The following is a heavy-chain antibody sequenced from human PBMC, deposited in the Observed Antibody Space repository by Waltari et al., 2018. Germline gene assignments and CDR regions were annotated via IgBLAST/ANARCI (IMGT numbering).Heavy chain of an antibody. CDR2: IIPIFGTA. V-gene: IGHV1-69*01. Sequence: QVQLVQSGAEVKKPGSSVKVSCKASGGTFSSYAISWVRQAPGQGLEWMGGIIPIFGTANYAQKFQGRVTITADESTSTAYMELSSLRSEDTAVYYCARSYYYDSSGYKPDDAFDIWGQGTMVTVSS. J-gene: IGHJ3*02. D-gene: IGHD3-22*01. CDR3: ARSYYYDSSGYKPDDAFDI. CDR1: GGTFSSYA.